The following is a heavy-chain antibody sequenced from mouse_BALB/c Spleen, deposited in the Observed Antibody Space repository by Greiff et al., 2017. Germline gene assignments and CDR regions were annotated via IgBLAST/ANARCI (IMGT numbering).Heavy chain of an antibody. CDR3: ARDMVNYFDY. CDR2: ISSGGST. D-gene: IGHD2-1*01. J-gene: IGHJ2*01. CDR1: GFTFSSYA. V-gene: IGHV5-6-5*01. Sequence: EVKLVESGGGLVKPGGSLKLSCAASGFTFSSYAMSWVRQTPEKRLEWVASISSGGSTYYPDSVKGRFTISRDNARNILYLQMSSLRSEDTAMYYCARDMVNYFDYWGQGTTLTVSS.